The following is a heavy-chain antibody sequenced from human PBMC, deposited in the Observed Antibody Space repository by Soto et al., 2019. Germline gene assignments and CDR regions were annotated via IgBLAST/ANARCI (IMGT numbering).Heavy chain of an antibody. J-gene: IGHJ4*02. CDR1: GGSISSYY. CDR2: IYYSGST. CDR3: ARRYGGNFDY. Sequence: QVQLQESGPGRVKPSEALSLTCTVSGGSISSYYWSWIRQPPGKGLELIGYIYYSGSTNYNPSLKSRVTISVDTSENQFSLKLTSVTAADTAGYYCARRYGGNFDYWGQGTLVTVSS. D-gene: IGHD1-26*01. V-gene: IGHV4-59*01.